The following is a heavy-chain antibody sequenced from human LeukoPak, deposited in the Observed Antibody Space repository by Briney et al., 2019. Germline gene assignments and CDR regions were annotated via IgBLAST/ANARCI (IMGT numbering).Heavy chain of an antibody. CDR1: GYTLTELS. CDR3: ARVNPSYSSSWYALNYYYYYYMDV. CDR2: FDPEDGET. J-gene: IGHJ6*03. V-gene: IGHV1-24*01. Sequence: ASVKVSCKVSGYTLTELSMHWVRQAPGKGLEGMGGFDPEDGETIYAQKFQGRVTMTEDTSTDTAYMELSSLRSDDTAVYYCARVNPSYSSSWYALNYYYYYYMDVWGKGTTVTVSS. D-gene: IGHD6-13*01.